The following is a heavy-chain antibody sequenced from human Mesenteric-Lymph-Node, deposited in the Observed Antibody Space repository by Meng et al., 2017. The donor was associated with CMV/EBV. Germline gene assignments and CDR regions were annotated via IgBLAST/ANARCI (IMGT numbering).Heavy chain of an antibody. CDR1: GFTFSSHD. D-gene: IGHD3-22*01. CDR3: AKDSASPYYYDSSGYSIDY. J-gene: IGHJ4*02. CDR2: ISRSGNTI. V-gene: IGHV3-48*03. Sequence: GGSLRLSCAASGFTFSSHDMNWVRQAPGKGLEWVSYISRSGNTIYYADSVKGRFTISRDNSKNTLYLQMNSLRAEDTAVYYCAKDSASPYYYDSSGYSIDYWGQGTLVTVSS.